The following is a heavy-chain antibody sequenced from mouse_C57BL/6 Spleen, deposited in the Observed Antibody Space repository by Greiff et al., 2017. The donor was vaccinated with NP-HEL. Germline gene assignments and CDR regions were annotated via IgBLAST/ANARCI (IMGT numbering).Heavy chain of an antibody. Sequence: QVQLQQSGPELVKPGASVKISCKASGYAFSSSWMNWVKQRPGKGLEWIGRIYPGDGDTNYNGKFKGKATLTADKSSSTAYMQLSSLTSEDSAVYFCARSYYGNPCAYWGQGTLVTVSA. D-gene: IGHD2-10*01. J-gene: IGHJ3*01. V-gene: IGHV1-82*01. CDR1: GYAFSSSW. CDR3: ARSYYGNPCAY. CDR2: IYPGDGDT.